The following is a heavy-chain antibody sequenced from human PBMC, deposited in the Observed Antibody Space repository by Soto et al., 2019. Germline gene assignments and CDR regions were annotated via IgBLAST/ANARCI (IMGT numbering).Heavy chain of an antibody. D-gene: IGHD3-16*01. J-gene: IGHJ4*02. CDR3: VRHGGGGDHDFFDY. Sequence: AETLSLTCTVSGGSISSYYWSWIRQPPGKGLEWIGYIFYSGSTNYNPSLKSRVTISVDASKKQFSLMLSSVTAADTAVYYCVRHGGGGDHDFFDYWGQGSLVTVSS. CDR1: GGSISSYY. CDR2: IFYSGST. V-gene: IGHV4-59*08.